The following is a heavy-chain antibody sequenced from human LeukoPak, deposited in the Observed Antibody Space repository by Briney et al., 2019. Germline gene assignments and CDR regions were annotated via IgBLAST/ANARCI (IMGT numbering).Heavy chain of an antibody. J-gene: IGHJ3*02. Sequence: ASVKVSCKASGYTFTGYYMHLVRQAPGQGLEWMGRINPNSGGTNYAQKFQGRVTMTRDTSISTAYMELSRLRSDDTAVYYCARERNSSSSSADAFDIWGQGTMVTVYS. V-gene: IGHV1-2*06. CDR3: ARERNSSSSSADAFDI. D-gene: IGHD6-6*01. CDR1: GYTFTGYY. CDR2: INPNSGGT.